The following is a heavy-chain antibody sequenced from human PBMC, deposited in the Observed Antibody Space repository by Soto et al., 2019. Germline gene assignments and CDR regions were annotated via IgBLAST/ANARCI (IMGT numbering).Heavy chain of an antibody. D-gene: IGHD5-12*01. CDR1: GFTFRNYA. CDR3: ARDPYGGYIFDS. J-gene: IGHJ4*02. V-gene: IGHV3-30-3*01. Sequence: QVQLVESGGGVFQPGTSLRLSCAASGFTFRNYAMHWVRQSPAKGLEWLAVISFDGANIFYADAAKGRFTISRDNSMQTLYLQLDSLSPEDTGIYFCARDPYGGYIFDSWGQGTQVTLSS. CDR2: ISFDGANI.